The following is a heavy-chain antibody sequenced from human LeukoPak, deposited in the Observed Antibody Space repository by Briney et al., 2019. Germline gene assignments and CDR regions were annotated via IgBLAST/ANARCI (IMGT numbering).Heavy chain of an antibody. Sequence: GSLRLSCAASGFTFSDYYMSWIRPAPGKGLERVSYISSSGSTIYHAASVRGRFTISRDNAKNSLYLQMNSLRAEDTAVYYCARDHALLWFGELSNWFDPWGQGTLVTVSS. D-gene: IGHD3-10*01. V-gene: IGHV3-11*01. CDR3: ARDHALLWFGELSNWFDP. J-gene: IGHJ5*02. CDR2: ISSSGSTI. CDR1: GFTFSDYY.